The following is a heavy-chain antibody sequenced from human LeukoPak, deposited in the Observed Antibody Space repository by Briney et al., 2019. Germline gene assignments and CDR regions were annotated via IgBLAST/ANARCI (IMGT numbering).Heavy chain of an antibody. V-gene: IGHV3-53*01. Sequence: GGSLRLSCAASGFSVSSNYMSWVRQAPGKGLEWVSVIYSGGTTYYADSVKGRFIISRDNSKNTLYLQMNNLRAEDTAVYYCARSPWGITMIAEAWGQGTLFTVSS. CDR2: IYSGGTT. D-gene: IGHD3-22*01. CDR3: ARSPWGITMIAEA. CDR1: GFSVSSNY. J-gene: IGHJ5*02.